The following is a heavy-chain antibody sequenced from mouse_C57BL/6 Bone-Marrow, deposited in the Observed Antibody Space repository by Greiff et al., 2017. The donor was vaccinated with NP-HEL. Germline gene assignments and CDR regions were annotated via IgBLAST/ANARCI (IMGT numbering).Heavy chain of an antibody. J-gene: IGHJ3*01. Sequence: ESGPGLVKPSQSLSLTCSVTGYSITSGYYWNWIRQFPGNKLEWMGYISYDGSNNYNPSLKNRISITRDTSKNQFFLKLNSVTTEDTATYYCARGGVLRSFAYWGQGTLVTVSA. CDR1: GYSITSGYY. V-gene: IGHV3-6*01. CDR3: ARGGVLRSFAY. CDR2: ISYDGSN. D-gene: IGHD1-1*01.